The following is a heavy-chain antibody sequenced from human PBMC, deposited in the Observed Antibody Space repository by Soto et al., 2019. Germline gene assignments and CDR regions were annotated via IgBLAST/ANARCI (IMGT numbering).Heavy chain of an antibody. Sequence: GGSLRLSCAASGFTFSSYEMNWVRQAPGKGLEWVSYISSSGSTIYYADSVKGRFTISRDNAKNSLYLQMNSLRAEDTAVYYCARDRSIAVAGLNWFDPWGPGTLLTVSS. CDR3: ARDRSIAVAGLNWFDP. CDR2: ISSSGSTI. V-gene: IGHV3-48*03. J-gene: IGHJ5*02. CDR1: GFTFSSYE. D-gene: IGHD6-19*01.